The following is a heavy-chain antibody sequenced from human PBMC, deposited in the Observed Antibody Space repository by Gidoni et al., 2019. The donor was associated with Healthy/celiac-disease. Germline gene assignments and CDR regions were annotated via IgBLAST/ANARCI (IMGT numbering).Heavy chain of an antibody. CDR1: GFPFSSYA. J-gene: IGHJ4*02. V-gene: IGHV3-23*01. D-gene: IGHD3-3*01. Sequence: EVQLLESGGGLVQPGGSLRLSCAASGFPFSSYAMSWVRQAPGKGLEWVSAISGSGGSTYYADSVKGRFTISRDNSKNTLYLQMNSLRAEDTAVYYCAKGGDYDFWSGYSAFDYWGQGTLVTVSS. CDR2: ISGSGGST. CDR3: AKGGDYDFWSGYSAFDY.